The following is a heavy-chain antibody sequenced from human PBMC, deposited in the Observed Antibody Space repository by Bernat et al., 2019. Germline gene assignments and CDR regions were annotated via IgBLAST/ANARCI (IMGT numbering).Heavy chain of an antibody. D-gene: IGHD3-3*01. J-gene: IGHJ3*02. V-gene: IGHV3-66*01. CDR3: CRLGYYDCWGGYSDAFGI. Sequence: EVQLVESGGGLVQPGGSLRLSCAASGFTVSSNYMSWVRQAPGKGLEWVSVIYSGGSTYYADSVKGRFTISRDNSKNTLYLQMNSLRAEDTAVYYCCRLGYYDCWGGYSDAFGIWGQGTMVTVSS. CDR1: GFTVSSNY. CDR2: IYSGGST.